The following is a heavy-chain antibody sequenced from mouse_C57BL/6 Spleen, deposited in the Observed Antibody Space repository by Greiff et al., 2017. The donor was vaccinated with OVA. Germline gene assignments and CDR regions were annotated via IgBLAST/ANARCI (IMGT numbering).Heavy chain of an antibody. V-gene: IGHV1-26*01. J-gene: IGHJ3*01. CDR3: ARHGSSYGWFAY. D-gene: IGHD1-1*01. Sequence: VQLQQSGPELVKPGASVKISCKASGYTFTDYYMNWVKQSPGKSLEWIGDINPNNGGTSYNQKFKGKATLTVDKSSSTAYMELRSLTSEDSAVYYCARHGSSYGWFAYWGQGTLVTVSA. CDR2: INPNNGGT. CDR1: GYTFTDYY.